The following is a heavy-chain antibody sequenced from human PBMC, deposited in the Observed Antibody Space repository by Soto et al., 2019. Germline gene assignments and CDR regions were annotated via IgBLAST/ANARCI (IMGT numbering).Heavy chain of an antibody. CDR1: GFTFDDYA. V-gene: IGHV3-9*01. CDR2: INWSSDYI. CDR3: VKDGRINWYSGDLGH. Sequence: GGPLRLSCAASGFTFDDYAMHWGRQVPGKGREGGSGINWSSDYIGYETYGRRPFAISRDNAKNSLHLQMNRLRGEDTAFYYCVKDGRINWYSGDLGHWGQGTMVTVSS. D-gene: IGHD6-13*01. J-gene: IGHJ4*02.